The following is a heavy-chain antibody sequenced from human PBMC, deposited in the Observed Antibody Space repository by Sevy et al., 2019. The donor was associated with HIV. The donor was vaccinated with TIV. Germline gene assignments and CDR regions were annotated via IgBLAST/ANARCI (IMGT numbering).Heavy chain of an antibody. CDR3: AKWSMGGARWLQLGAFDI. V-gene: IGHV3-30*18. Sequence: GGSLRLSCAASGFTFSSYGMHWVRQAPGKGLEWVAVISYDGSNKYYGDSVKGRFTRDNSKNTRYMQMNSLRAEDTAVYYCAKWSMGGARWLQLGAFDIWGQGTMVTVSS. CDR1: GFTFSSYG. J-gene: IGHJ3*02. D-gene: IGHD5-12*01. CDR2: ISYDGSNK.